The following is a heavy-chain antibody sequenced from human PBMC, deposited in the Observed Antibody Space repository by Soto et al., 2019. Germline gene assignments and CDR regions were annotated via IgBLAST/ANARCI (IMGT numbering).Heavy chain of an antibody. J-gene: IGHJ6*02. CDR1: GGTFSSYA. CDR3: ARSQGSSTSLEIYSYCSYGMDV. V-gene: IGHV1-69*01. Sequence: QVQLVQSGAEVKKPGSSVKVSCKASGGTFSSYAISWVRQAPGQGLEWMGGIIPISETTNYAQKFQGRVTITAAESKSTAYMELSSLRSEATAVYYCARSQGSSTSLEIYSYCSYGMDVWGQGTTVTVSS. D-gene: IGHD2-2*01. CDR2: IIPISETT.